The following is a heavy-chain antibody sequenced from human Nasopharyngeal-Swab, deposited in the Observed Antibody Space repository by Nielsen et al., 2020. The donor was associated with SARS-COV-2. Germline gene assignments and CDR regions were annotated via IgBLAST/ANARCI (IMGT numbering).Heavy chain of an antibody. CDR3: ARRVTCYYGSGSSDYGMDV. J-gene: IGHJ6*02. CDR1: GYSFTSYW. D-gene: IGHD3-10*01. CDR2: IDPSDSYT. V-gene: IGHV5-10-1*01. Sequence: KVSCKGSGYSFTSYWISWVRQMPGKGLEWMGRIDPSDSYTNYSPSFQGHVTISADKSISTAYLQWSSLKTSDTAMYYCARRVTCYYGSGSSDYGMDVWGQGTTVTVSS.